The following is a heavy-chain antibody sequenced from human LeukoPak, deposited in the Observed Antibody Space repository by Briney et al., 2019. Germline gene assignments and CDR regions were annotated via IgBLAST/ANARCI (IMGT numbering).Heavy chain of an antibody. CDR3: ARHSSDYYYFDF. D-gene: IGHD3-22*01. V-gene: IGHV4-59*08. J-gene: IGHJ4*02. CDR2: IYYSGST. CDR1: GGSISSYY. Sequence: PSETLSLTCTVSGGSISSYYWSWIRQPPGKGLEWIGYIYYSGSTNYNPSLRSRVTMSVDTSKNQFSLMLSSVTAADTAVYYCARHSSDYYYFDFWGQGTLVTVSS.